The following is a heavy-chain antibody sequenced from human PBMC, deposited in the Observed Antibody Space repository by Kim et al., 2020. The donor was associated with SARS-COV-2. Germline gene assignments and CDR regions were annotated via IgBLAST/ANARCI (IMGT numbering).Heavy chain of an antibody. CDR2: IIPILGIA. D-gene: IGHD3-22*01. CDR3: ARETTGDSSGYYLVQGWFDP. V-gene: IGHV1-69*04. CDR1: GGTFSSYA. J-gene: IGHJ5*02. Sequence: SVKVSCKASGGTFSSYAISWVRQAPGQGLEWMGRIIPILGIANYAQKFQGRVTITADKSTSTAYMELSSLRSEDTAVYYCARETTGDSSGYYLVQGWFDPWGQGTLVTVSS.